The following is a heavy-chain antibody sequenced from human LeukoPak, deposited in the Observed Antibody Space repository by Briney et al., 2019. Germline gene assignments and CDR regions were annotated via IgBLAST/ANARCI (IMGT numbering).Heavy chain of an antibody. Sequence: PSETLSLTCTVSGGSINSYYWSWIRQPPGKGLQWIGCIHYSGSTNYNPSLKSRVTISVDTSKNQFSLKLSSVTAADTAVYYCARTTMVRGTYYMDVWGEGTTVTISS. J-gene: IGHJ6*03. D-gene: IGHD3-10*01. V-gene: IGHV4-59*01. CDR3: ARTTMVRGTYYMDV. CDR2: IHYSGST. CDR1: GGSINSYY.